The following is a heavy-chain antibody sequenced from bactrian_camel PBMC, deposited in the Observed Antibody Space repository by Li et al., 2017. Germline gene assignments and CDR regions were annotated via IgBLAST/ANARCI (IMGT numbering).Heavy chain of an antibody. D-gene: IGHD1*01. V-gene: IGHV3S42*01. Sequence: DVQLVESGGGSVQAGGSLRLSCVASRSLYSGACVGWLRQAPGKEREGVAAIDSDGIASYADPVKGRFTISRDNAENTLYLQLNGLKTEDTAIYYCSKDVPDRSRITTRPRSQGTQVTVS. J-gene: IGHJ4*01. CDR1: RSLYSGAC. CDR2: IDSDGIA.